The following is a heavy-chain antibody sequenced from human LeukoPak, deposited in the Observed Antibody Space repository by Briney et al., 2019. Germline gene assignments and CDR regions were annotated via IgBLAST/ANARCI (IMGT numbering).Heavy chain of an antibody. V-gene: IGHV3-48*04. Sequence: GGSLRLSCVASGFTFNMYTMNWVRQAPGKGLEWISFTYTNDSVTSYADSVKGRFTLSRDNAKNSLYLQMNSLRAEDTAVYYCVRDHLWSFDYWSQGTLVTVSS. J-gene: IGHJ4*02. D-gene: IGHD3-3*02. CDR3: VRDHLWSFDY. CDR2: TYTNDSVT. CDR1: GFTFNMYT.